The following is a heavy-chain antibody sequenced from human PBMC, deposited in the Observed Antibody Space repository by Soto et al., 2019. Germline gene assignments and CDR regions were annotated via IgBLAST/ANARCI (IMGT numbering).Heavy chain of an antibody. V-gene: IGHV1-69*06. CDR3: ARDRTDSGYYTNWLDP. J-gene: IGHJ5*02. CDR1: GGTFGSYA. Sequence: SVKVSCKASGGTFGSYAITWVREAPGQGLEWVGRIIPIFGTTNYAQNLQGRVTISADKSTLTSYMELHSLTSDDTALYYCARDRTDSGYYTNWLDPWGQGTQVTVSS. CDR2: IIPIFGTT. D-gene: IGHD3-22*01.